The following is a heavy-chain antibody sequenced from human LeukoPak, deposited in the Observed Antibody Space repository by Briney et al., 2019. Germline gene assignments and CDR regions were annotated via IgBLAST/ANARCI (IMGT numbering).Heavy chain of an antibody. Sequence: SETLSLTCAVYGGSFSGYYWSWVRQPPGKGLEWIGEINHSGSTNYNPSLKSRVTISVDTSKNQFSLKLSSVTAADTAVYYCARGGSGSGYYYGMDVWGKGTTVTVSS. CDR3: ARGGSGSGYYYGMDV. CDR2: INHSGST. J-gene: IGHJ6*04. V-gene: IGHV4-34*01. D-gene: IGHD3-10*01. CDR1: GGSFSGYY.